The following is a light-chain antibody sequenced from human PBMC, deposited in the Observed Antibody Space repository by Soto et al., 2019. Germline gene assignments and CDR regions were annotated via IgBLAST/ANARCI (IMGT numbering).Light chain of an antibody. V-gene: IGLV2-11*01. CDR3: CSYAGRYV. CDR2: DVS. CDR1: SSDVGGYNY. J-gene: IGLJ1*01. Sequence: SVLTRPGSVSGSPGQSVTISCTGTSSDVGGYNYVSWYQHHPGKAPKLMIYDVSKRPSGVPDRFSGSKSGNTASLTISGLQAEDEADYYCCSYAGRYVFGTGTKVTVL.